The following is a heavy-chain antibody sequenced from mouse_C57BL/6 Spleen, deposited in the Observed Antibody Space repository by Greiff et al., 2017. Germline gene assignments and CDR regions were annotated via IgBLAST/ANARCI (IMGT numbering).Heavy chain of an antibody. CDR1: GFTFSSYA. V-gene: IGHV5-4*01. J-gene: IGHJ2*01. CDR3: ASFYSNYYFDY. Sequence: EVQVVESGGGLVKPGGSLKLSCAASGFTFSSYAMSWVRQTPEKRLEWVATISDGGSYTYYPDNVKGRFTFSRDNAKNNLYLQMSHLKSEDTAMYYCASFYSNYYFDYWGQGTTLTVSS. CDR2: ISDGGSYT. D-gene: IGHD2-5*01.